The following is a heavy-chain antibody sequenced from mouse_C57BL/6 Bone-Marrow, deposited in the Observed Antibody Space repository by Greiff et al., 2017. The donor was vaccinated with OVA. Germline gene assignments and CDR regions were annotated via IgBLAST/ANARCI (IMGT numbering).Heavy chain of an antibody. D-gene: IGHD2-5*01. J-gene: IGHJ3*01. CDR1: GYTFTSYW. CDR2: IYPGHSDT. CDR3: TRWSYSNYAWFAY. V-gene: IGHV1-5*01. Sequence: VQLQQSGTVLARPGASVKMSCKTSGYTFTSYWMHWVKQRPGQGLEWIGAIYPGHSDTSYNQKFKGKAKLTAVTSASTAYMELSSLTNEDSAVYYCTRWSYSNYAWFAYWGQGTLVTVSA.